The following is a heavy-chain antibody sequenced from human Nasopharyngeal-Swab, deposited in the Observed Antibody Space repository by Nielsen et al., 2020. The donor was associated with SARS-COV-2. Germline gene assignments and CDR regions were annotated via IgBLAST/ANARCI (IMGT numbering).Heavy chain of an antibody. CDR1: GFTFSNYG. CDR2: ISYDGNNK. D-gene: IGHD1-26*01. V-gene: IGHV3-30*18. CDR3: AKVKWDRQAPVDY. J-gene: IGHJ4*02. Sequence: GESLKISCVASGFTFSNYGMHWVRQAPGKGLEWVAVISYDGNNKYYADSVKGRFTISRDNSKNTLYLQMNSLRDEDTAVYYCAKVKWDRQAPVDYWGQGTLVTVSS.